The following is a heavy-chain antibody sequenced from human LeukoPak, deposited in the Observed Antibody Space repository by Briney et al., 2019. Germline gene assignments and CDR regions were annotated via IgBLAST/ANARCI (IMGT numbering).Heavy chain of an antibody. CDR1: GFTFSSYA. J-gene: IGHJ6*02. V-gene: IGHV3-23*01. Sequence: PGGSLRLSCAASGFTFSSYAMNWVRQAPGKGLEWVSCISATGASTYYADSVKGRFTISRDKSKNTLFLQMNSLRAEDTAIYFCAKGQGAYYYGMDVWGQGTTVTVSS. CDR2: ISATGAST. CDR3: AKGQGAYYYGMDV.